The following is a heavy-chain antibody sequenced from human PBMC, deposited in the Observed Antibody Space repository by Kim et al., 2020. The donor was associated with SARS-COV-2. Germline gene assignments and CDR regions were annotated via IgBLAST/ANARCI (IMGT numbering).Heavy chain of an antibody. CDR3: ARGGGPGLGY. D-gene: IGHD2-15*01. CDR2: IVGGNVNT. CDR1: GYTFRNYA. Sequence: ASVKVSCKASGYTFRNYAIHWVRQAPGQRLECMGWIVGGNVNTYYSPKFQGRVSFTRDTSATTAYMELSSLRSEDTAVYYCARGGGPGLGYWGQGTLVTVSS. J-gene: IGHJ4*02. V-gene: IGHV1-3*01.